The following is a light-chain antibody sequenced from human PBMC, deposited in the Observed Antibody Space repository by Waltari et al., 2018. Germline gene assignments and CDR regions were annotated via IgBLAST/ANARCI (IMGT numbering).Light chain of an antibody. CDR1: QSVLFNSNNKQY. V-gene: IGKV4-1*01. J-gene: IGKJ2*01. CDR3: QQYFNTPYT. Sequence: DIVMTQSPDSLAVSLGASATINCKSSQSVLFNSNNKQYLAWYQQKPAQPPKLLIYWASTRESGVPARFSGSGSGTDFALTISSLQAEDVAVYYCQQYFNTPYTFGQGTKLEIK. CDR2: WAS.